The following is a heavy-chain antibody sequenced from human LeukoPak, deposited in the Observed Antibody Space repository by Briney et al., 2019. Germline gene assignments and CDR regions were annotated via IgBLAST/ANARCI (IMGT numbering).Heavy chain of an antibody. D-gene: IGHD6-19*01. CDR1: GFTFSSYG. CDR2: ISYDGSNK. V-gene: IGHV3-30*18. J-gene: IGHJ4*02. Sequence: GGSLRLSCAASGFTFSSYGMHWVRQAPGKGLEWVAVISYDGSNKYYADSVKGRFTISRDNSKNTLYLQMNSLRAEDTAVYYCAKDRGVAVAGTGRLFDYWGQGTLVTVSS. CDR3: AKDRGVAVAGTGRLFDY.